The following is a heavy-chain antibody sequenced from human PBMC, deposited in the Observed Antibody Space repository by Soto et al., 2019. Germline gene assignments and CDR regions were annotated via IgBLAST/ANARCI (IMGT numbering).Heavy chain of an antibody. CDR2: IYYSGST. Sequence: SETLSLTCTVSGGSISSSSYYWGWIRQPPGKGLEWIGSIYYSGSTYYNPSLKSRVTISVDTSKNQFPLKLSSVTAADTAVYYCARAIPKYYYASSGPPGYFDLWGRGTLVTVSS. CDR3: ARAIPKYYYASSGPPGYFDL. D-gene: IGHD3-22*01. V-gene: IGHV4-39*01. CDR1: GGSISSSSYY. J-gene: IGHJ2*01.